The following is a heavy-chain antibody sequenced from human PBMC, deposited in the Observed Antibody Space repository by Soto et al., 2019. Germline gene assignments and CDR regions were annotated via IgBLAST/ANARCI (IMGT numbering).Heavy chain of an antibody. CDR3: AREATIFGVVLYYFDY. Sequence: QVQLVESGGGVVQPGRSLRLSCAASGFTFSSYAMHWVRQAPGKGLEWVAVISYDGSNKYYADSVKGRFTISRDNSKSTVYLQMNSLRAEDTAVYYCAREATIFGVVLYYFDYWGQGTLVTVSS. J-gene: IGHJ4*02. CDR2: ISYDGSNK. D-gene: IGHD3-3*01. CDR1: GFTFSSYA. V-gene: IGHV3-30-3*01.